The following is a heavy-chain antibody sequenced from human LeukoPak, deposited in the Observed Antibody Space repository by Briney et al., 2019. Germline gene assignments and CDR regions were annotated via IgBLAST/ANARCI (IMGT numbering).Heavy chain of an antibody. Sequence: GGSLRLSCAASGFIFDDYAMHWVRQAPGKGLEWVSHISWNSGTIGYADSVKGRFTISRDSSKNTLYLQMNSLRAEDTAIYYCARARYNPYYFDYWGQGTLVTVSS. CDR2: ISWNSGTI. J-gene: IGHJ4*02. V-gene: IGHV3-9*01. CDR3: ARARYNPYYFDY. CDR1: GFIFDDYA. D-gene: IGHD1-14*01.